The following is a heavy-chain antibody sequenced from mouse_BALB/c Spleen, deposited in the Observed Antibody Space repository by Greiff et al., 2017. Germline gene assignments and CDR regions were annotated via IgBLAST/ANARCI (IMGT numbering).Heavy chain of an antibody. CDR2: ISNGGGST. CDR1: GFTFSSYT. Sequence: EVQLVESGGGLVQPGGSLKLSCAASGFTFSSYTMSWVRQTPEKRLEWVAYISNGGGSTYYPDTVKGRFTISRDNAKNTLYLQMSSLKSEDTAMYYCARHLITIAMDYWGQGTSVTVSS. CDR3: ARHLITIAMDY. J-gene: IGHJ4*01. V-gene: IGHV5-12-2*01. D-gene: IGHD2-4*01.